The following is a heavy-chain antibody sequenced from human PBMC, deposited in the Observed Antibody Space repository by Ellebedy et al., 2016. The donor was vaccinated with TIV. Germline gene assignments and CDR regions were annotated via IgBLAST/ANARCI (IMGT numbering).Heavy chain of an antibody. V-gene: IGHV4-31*03. CDR3: TREVIVETTTADAFDL. D-gene: IGHD1-26*01. J-gene: IGHJ3*01. Sequence: SETLSLXCTVSGGSISSDTYFWGWIRHPPGKVLEWIGFIHYTGSTHYNPSLNSRVTISMDTSKNQFSLRLSSVTAADTAVYYCTREVIVETTTADAFDLWGQGTMVTVSS. CDR2: IHYTGST. CDR1: GGSISSDTYF.